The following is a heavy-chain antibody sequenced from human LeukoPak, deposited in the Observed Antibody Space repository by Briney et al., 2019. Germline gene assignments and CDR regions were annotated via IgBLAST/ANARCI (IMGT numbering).Heavy chain of an antibody. D-gene: IGHD3-3*01. CDR3: TKSDWFDP. Sequence: GGSLRLSCAASGFTFSNHWMHWVRQAPGKGLLWVSRIKSDGSSTTYADSVKGRFTISRDNAKNTLYLQMNSLRAEDTAVYYCTKSDWFDPWGQGTLVTVSS. V-gene: IGHV3-74*01. J-gene: IGHJ5*02. CDR2: IKSDGSST. CDR1: GFTFSNHW.